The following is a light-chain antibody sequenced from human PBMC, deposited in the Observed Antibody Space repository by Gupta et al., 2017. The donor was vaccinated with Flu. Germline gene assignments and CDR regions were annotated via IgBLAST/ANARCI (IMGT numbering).Light chain of an antibody. CDR2: KTS. Sequence: PSTLSSSVGDRVTITCRASQSITGWLAWYQQKPGKAPKLLIYKTSILESGVLSRFSGSGSGTEFTLTISSLQPDDFATYYRQQYNSYTGTFGQGTKVEIK. V-gene: IGKV1-5*03. CDR1: QSITGW. J-gene: IGKJ1*01. CDR3: QQYNSYTGT.